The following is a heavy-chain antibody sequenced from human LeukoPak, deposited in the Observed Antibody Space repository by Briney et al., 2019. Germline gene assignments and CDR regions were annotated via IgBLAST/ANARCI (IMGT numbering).Heavy chain of an antibody. CDR1: GGSISNYY. J-gene: IGHJ4*02. D-gene: IGHD1-26*01. Sequence: PSETLSLTCTVSGGSISNYYWSWIRQPAGKGLEWIGRIYTSGSTNYNPSLKSRVTISVDTSKNQFSLKLSSVTAADTAVYYCARDASGSYFSPWWDYWGQGTLVTVSS. CDR2: IYTSGST. CDR3: ARDASGSYFSPWWDY. V-gene: IGHV4-4*07.